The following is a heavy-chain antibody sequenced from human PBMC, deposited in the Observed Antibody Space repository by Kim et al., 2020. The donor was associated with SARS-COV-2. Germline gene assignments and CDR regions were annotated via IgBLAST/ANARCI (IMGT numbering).Heavy chain of an antibody. CDR3: PIRNGYNPIYYYYGIDV. D-gene: IGHD5-12*01. CDR2: INHSGCSS. V-gene: IGHV1-46*01. J-gene: IGHJ6*02. CDR1: GYTFTSYY. Sequence: ASVKVSCKASGYTFTSYYMHWVRQATGQGLEWVGIINHSGCSSSYARRFQGRVTMTRDTSSSTVYMEPSSLRSDDTAGYYCPIRNGYNPIYYYYGIDVLG.